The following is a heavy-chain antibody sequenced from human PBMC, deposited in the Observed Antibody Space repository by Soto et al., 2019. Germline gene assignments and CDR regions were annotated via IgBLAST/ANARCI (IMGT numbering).Heavy chain of an antibody. CDR3: ARVFSGSYYGYYYYGMDV. CDR1: GFTFSSYA. D-gene: IGHD1-26*01. J-gene: IGHJ6*02. Sequence: GGSLRLSCAASGFTFSSYAMHWVRQAPGKGLEWVAVKSYEGSNKYYADSVKGRFTISRDNSKNTLYLQMNSLRAEDTAVYYCARVFSGSYYGYYYYGMDVWGQGTTVTVSS. CDR2: KSYEGSNK. V-gene: IGHV3-30-3*01.